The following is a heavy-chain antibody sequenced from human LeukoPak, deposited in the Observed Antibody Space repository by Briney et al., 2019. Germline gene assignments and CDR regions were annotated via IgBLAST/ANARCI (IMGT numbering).Heavy chain of an antibody. CDR1: GFTFSSYA. V-gene: IGHV3-23*01. J-gene: IGHJ6*02. Sequence: GGSLRLSCAASGFTFSSYAMSWVRQAPGKGLEWVSAISGSGGSTYYADSVKGRFTISRDNAKNSLYLQMNSLRAEDTAVYYCARSPLRYFDWLLPYGMDVWGQGTTVTVSS. CDR3: ARSPLRYFDWLLPYGMDV. D-gene: IGHD3-9*01. CDR2: ISGSGGST.